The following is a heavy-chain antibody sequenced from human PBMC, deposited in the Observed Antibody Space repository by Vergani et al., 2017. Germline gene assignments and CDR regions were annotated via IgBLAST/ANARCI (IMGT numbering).Heavy chain of an antibody. J-gene: IGHJ4*02. CDR2: INPNSGGT. CDR3: ARVPNYYGSGSTLDY. V-gene: IGHV1-2*02. CDR1: GYTFTGYY. D-gene: IGHD3-10*01. Sequence: QVQLVQSGAEVKKPGASVKVSCKASGYTFTGYYMHWVRQAPGQGLEWMGWINPNSGGTNYAQKFQGRVTMTRDTSISTAYMELSRLRSEDTAVYYCARVPNYYGSGSTLDYWGQGTLVTVSS.